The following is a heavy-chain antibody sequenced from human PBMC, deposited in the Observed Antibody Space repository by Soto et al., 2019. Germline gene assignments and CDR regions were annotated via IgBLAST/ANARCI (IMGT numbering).Heavy chain of an antibody. CDR2: IYYRSKWLN. CDR3: ARGSWDDVSGHYYIDV. V-gene: IGHV6-1*01. CDR1: GDSVSRDSAA. D-gene: IGHD5-12*01. Sequence: PSQTPSLTCAISGDSVSRDSAAWSWIRQTPSRGLEWLGRIYYRSKWLNTYEVSVNSRITISPDTSKNQFSLQLSSVTPEDTAVYYCARGSWDDVSGHYYIDVWDEGTTVTVSS. J-gene: IGHJ6*03.